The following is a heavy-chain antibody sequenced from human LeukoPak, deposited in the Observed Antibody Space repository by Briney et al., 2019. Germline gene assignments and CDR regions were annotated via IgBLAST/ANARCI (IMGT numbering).Heavy chain of an antibody. D-gene: IGHD1-26*01. CDR1: GYTFTRYG. J-gene: IGHJ4*02. CDR2: ISAYNGAT. CDR3: ARDYSGSHGDY. Sequence: ASVKVSCKAFGYTFTRYGVSWVRQAPGQGLEWMGWISAYNGATKSAQKLQGRVTMTTDTSTSTAYMELRSLRSDDTAVYFCARDYSGSHGDYWGQGTLVTVSS. V-gene: IGHV1-18*01.